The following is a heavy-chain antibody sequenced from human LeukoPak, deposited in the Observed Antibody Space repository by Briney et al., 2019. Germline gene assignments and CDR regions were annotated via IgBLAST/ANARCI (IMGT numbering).Heavy chain of an antibody. D-gene: IGHD3-10*01. CDR1: GFTFSSYG. CDR3: ANYYGSGNHYYYYYYMDV. CDR2: IRYDGSNK. J-gene: IGHJ6*03. V-gene: IGHV3-30*02. Sequence: GGSLRLSCAASGFTFSSYGMHWVRQAPGKGLEWVAFIRYDGSNKYYADSVKGRFTISRDNSKNTLYLQMNSPRAEDTAVYYCANYYGSGNHYYYYYYMDVWGKGTTVTVSS.